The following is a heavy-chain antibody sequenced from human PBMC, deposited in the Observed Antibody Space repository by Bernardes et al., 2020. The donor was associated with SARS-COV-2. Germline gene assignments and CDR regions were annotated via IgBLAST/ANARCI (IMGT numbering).Heavy chain of an antibody. CDR1: GFPFDDYG. V-gene: IGHV3-33*01. CDR3: ARDHNGHLGQQWLLTDY. J-gene: IGHJ4*02. D-gene: IGHD6-19*01. CDR2: VWYDGTIE. Sequence: GGSLRLSCEGSGFPFDDYGIHWVRQAPGKGLEWLALVWYDGTIEHYADSVKGRFTVSRDNSRNTVFLQMNRLRGDDTATYYCARDHNGHLGQQWLLTDYWGQGTLVTVSS.